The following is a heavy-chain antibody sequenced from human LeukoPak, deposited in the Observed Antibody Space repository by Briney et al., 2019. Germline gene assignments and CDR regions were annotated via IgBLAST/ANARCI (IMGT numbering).Heavy chain of an antibody. V-gene: IGHV3-23*01. CDR3: AKITSSWDPDAFDI. CDR1: GFTFSSYS. CDR2: ISGSGGST. Sequence: GGSLRLSFAASGFTFSSYSMNWVRQAPGKGLEWVSAISGSGGSTYYADSVKGRFTISRDNSKNTLYLQMNSLRAEETAVYYCAKITSSWDPDAFDIWGQGTMVTVSS. J-gene: IGHJ3*02. D-gene: IGHD6-13*01.